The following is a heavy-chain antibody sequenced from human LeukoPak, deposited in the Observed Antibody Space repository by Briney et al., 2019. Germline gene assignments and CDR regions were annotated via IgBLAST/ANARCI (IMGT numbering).Heavy chain of an antibody. CDR3: AREDGDYRGFDY. D-gene: IGHD4-17*01. V-gene: IGHV1-2*02. CDR1: GYTFTGYY. Sequence: GASVKVSCKASGYTFTGYYLHWVRQAPGQGLEWMGWINPNSGGTNYAQKFQGRVTMTRDTSISTAYMELSRLRSDDTAVYYCAREDGDYRGFDYWGQGTLVTVSS. J-gene: IGHJ4*02. CDR2: INPNSGGT.